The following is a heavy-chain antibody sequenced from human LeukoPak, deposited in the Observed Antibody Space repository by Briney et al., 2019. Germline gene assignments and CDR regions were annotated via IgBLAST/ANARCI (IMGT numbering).Heavy chain of an antibody. CDR1: GDSISSSSYY. J-gene: IGHJ6*03. CDR2: IYYSGST. CDR3: ARDLSPASVPAVLMDV. Sequence: SETLSLTCTVSGDSISSSSYYWGWIRQPPGKGLEWIGSIYYSGSTYYNPSLKSRVTISVDTSKNQFSLKLSSVTAADTAVYYCARDLSPASVPAVLMDVWGKGTAVTVSS. D-gene: IGHD2-2*01. V-gene: IGHV4-39*07.